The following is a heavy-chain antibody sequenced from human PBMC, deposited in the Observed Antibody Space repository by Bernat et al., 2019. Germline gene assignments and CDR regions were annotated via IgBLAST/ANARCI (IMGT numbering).Heavy chain of an antibody. CDR2: IYYTGST. D-gene: IGHD6-25*01. CDR3: ARAPGITAAAHPRFDY. V-gene: IGHV4-34*11. CDR1: GGSFSGYY. Sequence: QVQLQQWGAGLLKPSETLSLTCAVYGGSFSGYYWSWIRQPPGKGLEWIGYIYYTGSTNYNPSLKSRVTISVDTSKKQVSLELGSVTAADAAVYYCARAPGITAAAHPRFDYWGQGTLVTVSS. J-gene: IGHJ4*02.